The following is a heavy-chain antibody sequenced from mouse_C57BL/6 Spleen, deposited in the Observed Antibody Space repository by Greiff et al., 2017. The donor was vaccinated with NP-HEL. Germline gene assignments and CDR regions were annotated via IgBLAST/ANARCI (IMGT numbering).Heavy chain of an antibody. CDR1: GFTFSDYG. CDR2: ISSGSSTI. V-gene: IGHV5-17*01. D-gene: IGHD2-5*01. CDR3: ARAAYYSNHWYFDV. J-gene: IGHJ1*03. Sequence: EVKLMESGGGLVKPGGSLKLSCAASGFTFSDYGMHWVRQAPEKGLEWVAYISSGSSTIYYADTVKGRFTISRDNAKNTLFLQMTSLRSEDTAMYYCARAAYYSNHWYFDVWGTGTTVTVSS.